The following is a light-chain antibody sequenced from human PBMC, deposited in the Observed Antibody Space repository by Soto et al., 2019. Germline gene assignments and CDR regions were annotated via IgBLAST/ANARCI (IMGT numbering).Light chain of an antibody. Sequence: QSALTQPASVSGSPGQSITISCTGTSSDVGGYNYVSWYQQHPGKAPKLMIYDVSNRPSGVSNRFSGSKSGNTASLTISGLQAEDEADYYCSSYTISSTLSYVFVTGTKVTVL. V-gene: IGLV2-14*01. J-gene: IGLJ1*01. CDR1: SSDVGGYNY. CDR2: DVS. CDR3: SSYTISSTLSYV.